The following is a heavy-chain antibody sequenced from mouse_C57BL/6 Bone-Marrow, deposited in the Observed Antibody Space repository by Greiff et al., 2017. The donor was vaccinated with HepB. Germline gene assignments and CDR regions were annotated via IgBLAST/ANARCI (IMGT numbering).Heavy chain of an antibody. V-gene: IGHV1-69*01. J-gene: IGHJ2*01. D-gene: IGHD1-1*01. CDR1: GYTFTSYW. CDR2: IDPSDSYT. CDR3: ARRTTVVPYYFDY. Sequence: VQLQQPGAELVMPGASVKLSCKASGYTFTSYWMHWAKQRPGQGLEWIGEIDPSDSYTNYNQKFKGKSTLTVDKSSSTAYMQLSSLTSEDSAVYYCARRTTVVPYYFDYWGQGTTLTVSS.